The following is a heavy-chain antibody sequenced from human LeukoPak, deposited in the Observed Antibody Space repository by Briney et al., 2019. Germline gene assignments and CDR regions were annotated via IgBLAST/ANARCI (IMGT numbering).Heavy chain of an antibody. CDR3: TAAGTSSSISSCDY. CDR1: GGSISSSNYY. J-gene: IGHJ4*02. Sequence: SETLSLTCTVSGGSISSSNYYWGWIRQPPGKGLEWIGSIYYSGSTYYNPSLKSRVTISVDTSKNQFSLKLSSVTAADTAVYYCTAAGTSSSISSCDYWGQGTLVTVSS. CDR2: IYYSGST. D-gene: IGHD6-13*01. V-gene: IGHV4-39*01.